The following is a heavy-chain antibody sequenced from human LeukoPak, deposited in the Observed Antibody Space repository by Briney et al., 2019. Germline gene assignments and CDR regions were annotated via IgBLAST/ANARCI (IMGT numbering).Heavy chain of an antibody. CDR3: ARGRYDRRVQGSVRSYFDY. V-gene: IGHV4-34*01. Sequence: SETLSLTCAVYGGSFSGYYWSWIRQPPGKGLEWIGEINHSGSTNYNPSLKSRVTISVDTSKNQFSLKLSSVTAADTAVYYCARGRYDRRVQGSVRSYFDYWGQGTLVTVSS. J-gene: IGHJ4*02. CDR1: GGSFSGYY. CDR2: INHSGST. D-gene: IGHD3-22*01.